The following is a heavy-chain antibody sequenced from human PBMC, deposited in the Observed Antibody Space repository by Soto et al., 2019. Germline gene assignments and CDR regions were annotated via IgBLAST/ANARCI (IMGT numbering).Heavy chain of an antibody. CDR2: IYHSGNT. CDR3: ARVPRNGKNDDYSRYLDY. Sequence: QVQLQESGPGLVKPSQTPSLTCTVSGGSVSSGGYYWSWIRQHPGKGLEWIGYIYHSGNTYLNPSLKTRVTISVDTSKNQFSLKLSSVTAADTAVYYCARVPRNGKNDDYSRYLDYWGQGTLVSVSS. J-gene: IGHJ4*02. CDR1: GGSVSSGGYY. D-gene: IGHD4-17*01. V-gene: IGHV4-31*03.